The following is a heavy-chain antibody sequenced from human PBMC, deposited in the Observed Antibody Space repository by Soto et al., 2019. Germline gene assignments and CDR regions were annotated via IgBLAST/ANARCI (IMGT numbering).Heavy chain of an antibody. Sequence: GGSLRLSCAASGFTFSSYWMSWGRQAPGKGLEWVANIKYDGSEKYYVDSVKGRFTISRDNAENSLYLQMNSLRAEDTAVYYCARASIAAAPPGAFDIWGQGTMVTV. J-gene: IGHJ3*02. CDR3: ARASIAAAPPGAFDI. V-gene: IGHV3-7*01. D-gene: IGHD6-13*01. CDR2: IKYDGSEK. CDR1: GFTFSSYW.